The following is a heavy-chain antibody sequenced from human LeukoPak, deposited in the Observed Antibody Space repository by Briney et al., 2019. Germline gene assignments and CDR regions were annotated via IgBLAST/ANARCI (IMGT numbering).Heavy chain of an antibody. V-gene: IGHV4-59*08. CDR2: VYYSGSI. D-gene: IGHD5-18*01. J-gene: IGHJ4*02. CDR1: GGSISTYY. Sequence: PSETLSLTCTVSGGSISTYYWSWIRQPPGKGLEWIGYVYYSGSINYNPSLKSRVIISVDTSKNQFSLKLSSVTAADTAVYYCARSRGYSYGTTFLDYWGQGTLVTVSS. CDR3: ARSRGYSYGTTFLDY.